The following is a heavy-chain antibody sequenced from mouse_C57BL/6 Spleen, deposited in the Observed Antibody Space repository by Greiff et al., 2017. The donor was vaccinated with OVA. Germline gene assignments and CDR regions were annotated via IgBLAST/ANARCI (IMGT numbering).Heavy chain of an antibody. V-gene: IGHV1-54*01. CDR1: GYAFTNYL. Sequence: QVQLQQPGAELVRPGTSVKVSCKASGYAFTNYLIEWVKQRPGQGLEWIGVINPGSGGTNYNEKFKGKATLTADKSSSTAYMQLSSLTSEDSAVYFCARGGSSYGFAYWGQGTLVTVSA. J-gene: IGHJ3*01. CDR2: INPGSGGT. CDR3: ARGGSSYGFAY. D-gene: IGHD1-1*01.